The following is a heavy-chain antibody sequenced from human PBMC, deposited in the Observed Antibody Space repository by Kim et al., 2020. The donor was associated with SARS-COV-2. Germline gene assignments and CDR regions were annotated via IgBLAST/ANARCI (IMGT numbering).Heavy chain of an antibody. D-gene: IGHD3-16*01. Sequence: GGSLRLSCAASEFTFSRYWMSWVRQAPGKGLEWVANIKQDGTEKYYVDSVRGRFTISRDNAESALYLQLNSLRVEDTAVYFCARALIRFFGYWGQGTLVT. J-gene: IGHJ1*01. CDR2: IKQDGTEK. CDR3: ARALIRFFGY. V-gene: IGHV3-7*04. CDR1: EFTFSRYW.